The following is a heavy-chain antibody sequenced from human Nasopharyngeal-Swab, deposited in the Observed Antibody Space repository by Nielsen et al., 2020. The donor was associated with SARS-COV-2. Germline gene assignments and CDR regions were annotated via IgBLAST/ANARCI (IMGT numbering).Heavy chain of an antibody. CDR1: GFTFRSYA. J-gene: IGHJ4*02. CDR3: ARENDYADEYYFDY. CDR2: ISGSDHTT. D-gene: IGHD4-17*01. Sequence: GESLKISCAASGFTFRSYAISWVRQAPGKGLEWVSVISGSDHTTYYADSVKGRFTISRDNSKNTVNLQMNSLRAEDTAVYYCARENDYADEYYFDYWGQGTLVTVSS. V-gene: IGHV3-23*01.